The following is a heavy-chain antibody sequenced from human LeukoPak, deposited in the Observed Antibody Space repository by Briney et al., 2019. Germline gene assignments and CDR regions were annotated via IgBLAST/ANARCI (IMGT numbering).Heavy chain of an antibody. J-gene: IGHJ5*02. CDR3: ARVYSGYDGNWFDP. CDR2: IYHSGST. CDR1: GGSIITSGHY. D-gene: IGHD5-12*01. V-gene: IGHV4-39*07. Sequence: SETLSLTCTVSGGSIITSGHYWGWIRQPPGKGLEWIGSIYHSGSTYYNPSLKSRVTISVDTSKNQFSLKLSSVTAADTAVYYCARVYSGYDGNWFDPWGQGTLVTVSS.